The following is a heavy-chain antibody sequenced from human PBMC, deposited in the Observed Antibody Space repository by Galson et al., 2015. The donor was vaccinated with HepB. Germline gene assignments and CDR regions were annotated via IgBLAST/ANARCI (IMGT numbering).Heavy chain of an antibody. J-gene: IGHJ4*01. Sequence: SLRLSCAASGFTFGDYYMTWIRQAPGKGLEWLSYISSTSAYTYYADSVQGRFTISRDNAGNSLYLQMNSLRAEDTAVYYCARPDGYCSGGSCSLPLDYWGRGTLVTVSS. CDR1: GFTFGDYY. V-gene: IGHV3-11*03. CDR3: ARPDGYCSGGSCSLPLDY. CDR2: ISSTSAYT. D-gene: IGHD2-15*01.